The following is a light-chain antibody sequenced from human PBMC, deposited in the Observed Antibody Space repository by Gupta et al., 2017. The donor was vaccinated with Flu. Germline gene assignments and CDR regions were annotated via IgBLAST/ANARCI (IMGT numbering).Light chain of an antibody. Sequence: SSELTQDPAVSVALGQTVRITCQGDSLRSYYASWYQQKPGQAPVLVIYGKNNRPSGSPDRFSGSSSGNTASLTITGAQAEDEAYYYCNSRDSSGNQVFGGGTKLTVL. CDR3: NSRDSSGNQV. CDR2: GKN. J-gene: IGLJ3*02. CDR1: SLRSYY. V-gene: IGLV3-19*01.